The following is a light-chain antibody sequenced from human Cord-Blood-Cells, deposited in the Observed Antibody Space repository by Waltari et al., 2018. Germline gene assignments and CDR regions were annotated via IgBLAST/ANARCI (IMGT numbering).Light chain of an antibody. J-gene: IGLJ2*01. CDR3: SSYAGSNNFVV. V-gene: IGLV2-8*01. CDR2: EVS. Sequence: QSALTQPPSASGSPGKSVPISCTGTSSDVGGYNYVSSYQQHPGKAPKLMIYEVSKRPSGVPDRFSGSKSGNTASLTVSGLQAEDEADYYCSSYAGSNNFVVFGGGTKLTVL. CDR1: SSDVGGYNY.